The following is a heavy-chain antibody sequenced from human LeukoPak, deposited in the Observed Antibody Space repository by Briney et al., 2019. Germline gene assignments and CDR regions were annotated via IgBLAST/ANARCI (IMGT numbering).Heavy chain of an antibody. J-gene: IGHJ4*02. Sequence: ASVKVSCKASGYTFTGYYMHWVRQAPGQGLEWMGWINPNSGGANYAQKFQGRVTMTRDTSISTAYMELSRLRSDDTAVYYCARAAYYYGSGSPAFDYWGQGTLVTVSS. D-gene: IGHD3-10*01. CDR2: INPNSGGA. CDR3: ARAAYYYGSGSPAFDY. V-gene: IGHV1-2*02. CDR1: GYTFTGYY.